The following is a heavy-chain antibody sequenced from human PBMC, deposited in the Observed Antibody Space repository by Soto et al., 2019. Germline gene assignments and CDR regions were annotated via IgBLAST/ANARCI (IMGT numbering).Heavy chain of an antibody. D-gene: IGHD6-6*01. CDR2: ISGSGDTI. CDR3: ARTYSSSIVPHYYYTMDV. J-gene: IGHJ6*02. Sequence: GASLRLSCAASGFSFGYYYLNWIRQSPGKGLEWVSYISGSGDTIHYVDSVKGRFTISRDNAKRSLFLQMNSLRAEDTAIYYCARTYSSSIVPHYYYTMDVWGQGTAVTVS. V-gene: IGHV3-11*01. CDR1: GFSFGYYY.